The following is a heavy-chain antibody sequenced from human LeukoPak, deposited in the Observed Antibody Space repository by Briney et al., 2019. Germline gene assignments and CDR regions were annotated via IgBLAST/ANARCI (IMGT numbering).Heavy chain of an antibody. CDR1: RYTFTGYY. J-gene: IGHJ4*02. CDR2: INPNSGDT. V-gene: IGHV1-2*02. CDR3: AKNPSEYYFDY. Sequence: ASVKVSCKASRYTFTGYYMHWVRQAPGQGLEGMGWINPNSGDTNYAQKFQGRVTMTRDTSIRTAYLEVGGLRSDDTAVYYCAKNPSEYYFDYWGQGTLVTVSS. D-gene: IGHD1-14*01.